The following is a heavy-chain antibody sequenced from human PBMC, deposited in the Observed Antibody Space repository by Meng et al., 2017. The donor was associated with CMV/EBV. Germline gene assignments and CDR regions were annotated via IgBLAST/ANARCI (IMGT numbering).Heavy chain of an antibody. V-gene: IGHV3-23*01. Sequence: SCAASGFTFSSYAMSWVRQAPGKGLEWVSAISGSGGSTYYADSVKGRFTISRDNSKNTLYLQMNSLRAEDTAVYYCAKVGSTSAYYYYGMDVWGQGTTVTVSS. D-gene: IGHD2-2*01. CDR1: GFTFSSYA. CDR2: ISGSGGST. CDR3: AKVGSTSAYYYYGMDV. J-gene: IGHJ6*02.